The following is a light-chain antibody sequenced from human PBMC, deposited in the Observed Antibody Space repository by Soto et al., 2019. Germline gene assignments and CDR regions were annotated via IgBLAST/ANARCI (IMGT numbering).Light chain of an antibody. CDR2: DAS. V-gene: IGKV3-11*01. J-gene: IGKJ5*01. Sequence: IVLTQSPGTVSLSPRERATLSCMAIQSVSSYLAWYQQKPGQAPRLLIYDASNRATGIPARFSGSGSGTDFTLTISSLEPEDFAVYYCQQRSNWPPPITFGQGTRLEIK. CDR3: QQRSNWPPPIT. CDR1: QSVSSY.